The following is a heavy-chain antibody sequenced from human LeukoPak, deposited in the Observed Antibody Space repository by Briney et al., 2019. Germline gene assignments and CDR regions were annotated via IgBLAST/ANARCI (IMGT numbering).Heavy chain of an antibody. CDR1: GFTFDDSA. D-gene: IGHD3-22*01. Sequence: GGSLRLSCAPSGFTFDDSAMHWVRQVPGKGLEWVSGISWNSGIIDYADSVKGRFTISRDNAKNSLYLQMSNLRPDDTAFYYCAKALPYYSDSSGYFQHWGQGTLVTVSS. J-gene: IGHJ1*01. CDR3: AKALPYYSDSSGYFQH. V-gene: IGHV3-9*01. CDR2: ISWNSGII.